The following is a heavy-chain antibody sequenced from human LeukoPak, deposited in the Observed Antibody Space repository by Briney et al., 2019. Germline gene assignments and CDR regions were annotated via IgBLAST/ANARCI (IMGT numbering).Heavy chain of an antibody. CDR3: ASLADYYDSSGYRGDFDY. Sequence: SDTLSLTCAVYGGSFSGYYWGWIRQPPGQGLEWIGEINHSGSTNYNPSLKSRVTISVDTTKNQFSLKLSSVTAADQAAVYCASLADYYDSSGYRGDFDYWGQGTLVTVSS. V-gene: IGHV4-34*01. J-gene: IGHJ4*02. D-gene: IGHD3-22*01. CDR2: INHSGST. CDR1: GGSFSGYY.